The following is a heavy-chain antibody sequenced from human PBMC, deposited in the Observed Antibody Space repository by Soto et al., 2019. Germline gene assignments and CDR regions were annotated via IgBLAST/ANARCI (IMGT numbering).Heavy chain of an antibody. CDR2: INHSGST. CDR1: GGSFSGYY. CDR3: ARGLSGSYDY. J-gene: IGHJ4*02. V-gene: IGHV4-34*01. D-gene: IGHD1-26*01. Sequence: SETLSLTCAVYGGSFSGYYWSWIRQPPGKGLEWIGEINHSGSTNYNPSLKSRVTISVDTSKNQFSLKLSSVTAADTAVYYCARGLSGSYDYWGQGTPVTVSS.